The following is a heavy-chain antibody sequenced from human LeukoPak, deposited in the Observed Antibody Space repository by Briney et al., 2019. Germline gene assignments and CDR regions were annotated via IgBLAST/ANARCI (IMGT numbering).Heavy chain of an antibody. J-gene: IGHJ6*03. V-gene: IGHV4-39*02. Sequence: KPSETLSLTCNVSGASINSISYYWGWIRQPPGKGLEWIGNIFHDGSTYFNPSLKSRVTISVDTSKNYISMKLTSVSAADTAVYYCAREGFLEWSPLYYYMDVWGKGTTVTVSS. D-gene: IGHD3-3*01. CDR1: GASINSISYY. CDR3: AREGFLEWSPLYYYMDV. CDR2: IFHDGST.